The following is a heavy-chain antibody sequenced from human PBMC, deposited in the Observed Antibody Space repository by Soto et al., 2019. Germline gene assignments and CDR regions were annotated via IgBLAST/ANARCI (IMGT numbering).Heavy chain of an antibody. CDR3: AKQKDIQGCDY. CDR1: GFTFSSYA. J-gene: IGHJ4*02. CDR2: ISGSDGRI. Sequence: EVQLLESGGGLVQPGGSLRLSCAASGFTFSSYAMSWVRQAPGRGLEWVSAISGSDGRIYYADSVKGRFTISRDNSKNTLSLQMNSLRAEDTAVYFCAKQKDIQGCDYWGQGTLVTVSS. V-gene: IGHV3-23*01. D-gene: IGHD2-15*01.